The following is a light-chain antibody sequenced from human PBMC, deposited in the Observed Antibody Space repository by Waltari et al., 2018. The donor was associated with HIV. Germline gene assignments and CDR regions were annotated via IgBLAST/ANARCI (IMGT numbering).Light chain of an antibody. CDR2: GAA. J-gene: IGKJ2*01. CDR3: QQYFSVPYT. CDR1: RRLLSRSDNKTF. Sequence: DVVVTQSPDSLAVSVGETATLHCRSSRRLLSRSDNKTFLAWYKQRPGQRPRLLIYGAAIREFGVPDRITGSGSGTDFTLTISSLQPEDVATYYCQQYFSVPYTFGQGTKLEIK. V-gene: IGKV4-1*01.